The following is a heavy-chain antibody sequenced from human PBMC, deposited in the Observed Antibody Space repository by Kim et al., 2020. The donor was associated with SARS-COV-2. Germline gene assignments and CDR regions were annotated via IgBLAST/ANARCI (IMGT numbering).Heavy chain of an antibody. CDR2: ISSSSSYI. V-gene: IGHV3-21*01. CDR3: ARDVEYYDILTGYYKPYYCDY. CDR1: GFTFSSYS. Sequence: GGSLRLSCAASGFTFSSYSMNWVRQAPGKGLEWVSSISSSSSYIYYADSVKGRFTISRDNAKNSLYLQMNSLRAEDTAVYYCARDVEYYDILTGYYKPYYCDYWGQGTLVTVSS. J-gene: IGHJ4*02. D-gene: IGHD3-9*01.